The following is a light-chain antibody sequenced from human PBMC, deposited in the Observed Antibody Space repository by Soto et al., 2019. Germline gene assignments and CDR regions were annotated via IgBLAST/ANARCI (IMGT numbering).Light chain of an antibody. CDR1: QRISSSY. J-gene: IGKJ1*01. CDR3: QQFAASPET. CDR2: GAS. V-gene: IGKV3-20*01. Sequence: EMVLTQSPGTLSLSPGVRATLSCRASQRISSSYLAWYQQKPGQAPRLLIYGASNRATGIPDRFSGSGSGTDFTLTISRLEPEDFAVYYSQQFAASPETFGQGTKVETK.